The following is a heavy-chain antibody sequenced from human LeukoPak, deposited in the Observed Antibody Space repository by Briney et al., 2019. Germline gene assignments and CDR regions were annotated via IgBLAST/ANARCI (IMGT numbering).Heavy chain of an antibody. J-gene: IGHJ3*02. Sequence: QPSETLSLTCTVSGGSISSSSYYWGWIRQPPGKGLEWIGSIYYSGSTYYNPSLKSRVTISVDTSKNQFSLKLSSVTAADTAVYYCARDTKYYDILTGYYRGDAFDIWGQGTMVTVSS. V-gene: IGHV4-39*07. D-gene: IGHD3-9*01. CDR3: ARDTKYYDILTGYYRGDAFDI. CDR1: GGSISSSSYY. CDR2: IYYSGST.